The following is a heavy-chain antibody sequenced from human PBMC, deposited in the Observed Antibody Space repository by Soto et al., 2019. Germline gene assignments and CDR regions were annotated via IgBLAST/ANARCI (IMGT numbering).Heavy chain of an antibody. CDR1: GFSLSNARMG. Sequence: QVTLKESGPVLVKPTETLTLTCTVSGFSLSNARMGVSWIRQPPGKALEWLAHIFSNDEKSYSTSLKSMLTISKDTSKSQVVLTMTNMDPVDTATYYCARLPQGDSSGYYYYWYFDLWGRGTLVTVSS. CDR3: ARLPQGDSSGYYYYWYFDL. CDR2: IFSNDEK. D-gene: IGHD3-22*01. J-gene: IGHJ2*01. V-gene: IGHV2-26*01.